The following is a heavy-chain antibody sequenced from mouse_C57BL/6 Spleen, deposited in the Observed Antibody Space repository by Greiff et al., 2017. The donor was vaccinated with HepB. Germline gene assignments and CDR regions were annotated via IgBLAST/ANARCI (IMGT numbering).Heavy chain of an antibody. V-gene: IGHV2-2*01. Sequence: VHLVESGPGLVQPSQSLSITCTVSGFSLTSYGVHWVRQSPGKVLEWLGVIWSGGSTDYNAAFISRLSISKDNSKSQVFFKMNSLQADDTAISYCARKGDYAMDYWGQVTSVTFSS. CDR1: GFSLTSYG. CDR3: ARKGDYAMDY. J-gene: IGHJ4*01. CDR2: IWSGGST.